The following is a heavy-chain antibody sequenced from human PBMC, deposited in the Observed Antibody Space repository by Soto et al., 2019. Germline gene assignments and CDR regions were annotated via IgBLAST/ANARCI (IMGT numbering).Heavy chain of an antibody. J-gene: IGHJ4*02. CDR2: IYYSGST. D-gene: IGHD2-2*01. CDR3: ARSSTSANYFDY. V-gene: IGHV4-31*03. Sequence: SETLSVTCTVSGGFISSGGYYWSWIRQDPGKGLEWIGYIYYSGSTYYNPSLKSRVTISVDTSKNQFSLKLSSVTAADTAVYYCARSSTSANYFDYWGQGTLVTVSS. CDR1: GGFISSGGYY.